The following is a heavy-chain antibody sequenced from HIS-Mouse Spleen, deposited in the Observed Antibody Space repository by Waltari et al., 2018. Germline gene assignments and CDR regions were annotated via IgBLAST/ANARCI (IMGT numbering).Heavy chain of an antibody. CDR3: ARASRDLLLPRYFDL. CDR2: YYSGST. CDR1: VCSISSFY. V-gene: IGHV4-59*01. J-gene: IGHJ2*01. Sequence: QVQLQESGPGLVKPSETLSLTCPVSVCSISSFYWSLLRQHPGKGLEWIGYYSGSTNYNPSLKSRVTISVDTSKNQFSLKLSSVTAADTAVYYCARASRDLLLPRYFDLWGRGTLVTVSS.